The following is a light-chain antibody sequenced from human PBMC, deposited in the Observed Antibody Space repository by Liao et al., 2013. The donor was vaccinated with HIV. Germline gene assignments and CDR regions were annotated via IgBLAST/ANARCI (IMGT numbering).Light chain of an antibody. CDR1: NIGSKS. CDR2: EDK. CDR3: QVWDSSSDHWV. Sequence: SYELTQPPSVSVAPGKTARITCGGNNIGSKSVHWYQQKPGQAPVLVIYEDKKRPSGIPERFSGFNPGNTATLTISRVEAGDEADYYCQVWDSSSDHWVFGGGTKLTVL. V-gene: IGLV3-21*04. J-gene: IGLJ3*02.